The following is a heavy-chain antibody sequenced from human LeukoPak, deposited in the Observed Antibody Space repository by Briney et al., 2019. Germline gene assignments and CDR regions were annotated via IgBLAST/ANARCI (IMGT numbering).Heavy chain of an antibody. CDR1: GGSISSGSYY. V-gene: IGHV4-61*02. J-gene: IGHJ5*02. CDR2: IYTSGST. Sequence: SQTLSLTCTVSGGSISSGSYYWSWIRQPAGKGLEWIGRIYTSGSTNYNPSLKSRVTISVDTSKNQFSLKLSSVTAADTAVYYCARDVDGNWFDPWGQGTLVTVSS. D-gene: IGHD5-24*01. CDR3: ARDVDGNWFDP.